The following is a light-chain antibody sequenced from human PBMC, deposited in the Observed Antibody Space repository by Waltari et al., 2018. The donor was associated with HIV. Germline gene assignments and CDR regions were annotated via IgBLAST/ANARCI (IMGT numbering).Light chain of an antibody. V-gene: IGLV2-14*03. Sequence: QSALTQPASVSGSHGQSITISCTGTSNDVGSSKYVSWHQQHPGEAPNLIIHDVSDRPSGISNRFSGSKSGNTASLTISGLQTEDEADYYCSSYTSSSTYVFGTGTRVTVL. CDR2: DVS. CDR1: SNDVGSSKY. CDR3: SSYTSSSTYV. J-gene: IGLJ1*01.